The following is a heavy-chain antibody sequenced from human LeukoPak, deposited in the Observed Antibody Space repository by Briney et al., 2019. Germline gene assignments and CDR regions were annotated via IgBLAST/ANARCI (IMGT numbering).Heavy chain of an antibody. J-gene: IGHJ4*02. D-gene: IGHD5-12*01. V-gene: IGHV3-21*01. CDR3: ATDPYSGYSIDY. Sequence: GGSLRLSCAASGFTISNYSMIWVRQAPGMGLEWVASISTSSRYRNYADSVMGRFTISRDNAKNSLYLQMNSLRADDTAVYYCATDPYSGYSIDYWGQGTLVTVSS. CDR1: GFTISNYS. CDR2: ISTSSRYR.